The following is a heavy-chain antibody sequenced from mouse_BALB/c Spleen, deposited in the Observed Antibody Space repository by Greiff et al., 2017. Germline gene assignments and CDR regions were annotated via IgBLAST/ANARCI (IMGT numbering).Heavy chain of an antibody. V-gene: IGHV1-69*02. CDR3: TRGTDRYFDV. CDR1: GYTFTSYW. Sequence: QVQLQQPGAELVRPGASVKLSCKASGYTFTSYWINWVKQRPGQGLEWIGNIYPSDSYTNYNQKFKDKATLTVDKSSSTAYMQLSSPTSEDSAVYYCTRGTDRYFDVWGAGTTVTVSS. J-gene: IGHJ1*01. CDR2: IYPSDSYT. D-gene: IGHD2-14*01.